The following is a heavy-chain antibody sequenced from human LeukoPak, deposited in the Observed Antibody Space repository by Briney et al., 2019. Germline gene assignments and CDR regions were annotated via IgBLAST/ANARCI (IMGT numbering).Heavy chain of an antibody. J-gene: IGHJ4*02. Sequence: SETLSLTCTVSGGSISSHYWSWIRQPPGKGLEWIGYIYYSGSTNYNPSLKSRVTISVDTSKNQFSLKLSSVTAADTAVYYCAREGSGGSYYSAFDYWGQGTLVTVSS. V-gene: IGHV4-59*11. D-gene: IGHD1-26*01. CDR1: GGSISSHY. CDR3: AREGSGGSYYSAFDY. CDR2: IYYSGST.